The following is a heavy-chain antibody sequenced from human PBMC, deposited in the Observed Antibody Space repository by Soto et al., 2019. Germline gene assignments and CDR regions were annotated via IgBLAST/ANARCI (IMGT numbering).Heavy chain of an antibody. CDR2: IISIFGTA. V-gene: IGHV1-69*12. CDR3: ASHSGSSPEGRYYYGMDV. CDR1: GGTFSSYA. J-gene: IGHJ6*02. Sequence: QVQLVQSGAEVKKPGSSVKVSCKASGGTFSSYAISWVRQAPGQGLEWMGGIISIFGTADYAQKFQSRVTITADESTSTAYMELSSLISEDTAVYYCASHSGSSPEGRYYYGMDVWGQGTTVTVSS. D-gene: IGHD1-26*01.